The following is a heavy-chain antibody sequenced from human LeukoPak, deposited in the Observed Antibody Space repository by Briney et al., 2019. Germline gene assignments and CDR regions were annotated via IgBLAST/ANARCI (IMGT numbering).Heavy chain of an antibody. J-gene: IGHJ4*02. Sequence: ASVKVSCKASGYTFTSYGISWVRQAPGQGLEWMGWISAYNGNTNYAQKLKGRVTMTTDTSTSTAYMELRSLRSDDTAVYYCATISGYDSSGPPFDYWGQGTLVTVSS. D-gene: IGHD3-22*01. CDR1: GYTFTSYG. CDR2: ISAYNGNT. V-gene: IGHV1-18*01. CDR3: ATISGYDSSGPPFDY.